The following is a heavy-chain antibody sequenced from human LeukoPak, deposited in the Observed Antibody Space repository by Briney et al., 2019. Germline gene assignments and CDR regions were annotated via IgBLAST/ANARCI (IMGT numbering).Heavy chain of an antibody. J-gene: IGHJ3*02. V-gene: IGHV3-23*01. CDR3: AKASGYYGSGSYREPGRPDAFDI. Sequence: GGSLRLSCAASGFTFSSYAMSWVRQAPGKGLEWVSAISGSGGSTYYADSVKGRFTISRDNSKNTLYLQMNSLRAEDTAVYYCAKASGYYGSGSYREPGRPDAFDIWGQGTMVTVSS. D-gene: IGHD3-10*01. CDR1: GFTFSSYA. CDR2: ISGSGGST.